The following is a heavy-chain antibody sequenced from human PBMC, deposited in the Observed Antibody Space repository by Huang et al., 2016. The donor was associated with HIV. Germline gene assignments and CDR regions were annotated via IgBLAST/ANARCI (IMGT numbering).Heavy chain of an antibody. CDR1: GGSISSSSYY. J-gene: IGHJ3*02. D-gene: IGHD2-2*01. Sequence: QLQLQESGPGLVKPSETLSLTCSVSGGSISSSSYYWGWIRQPPGKGLEWIGSIYYSGSTFYTPALKSRVTRSVDTSKNQFSLRLSSVTAADTSVYYCARHMDCSSSSCLAGGHERGPFDMWGQGTMVTVSS. V-gene: IGHV4-39*01. CDR3: ARHMDCSSSSCLAGGHERGPFDM. CDR2: IYYSGST.